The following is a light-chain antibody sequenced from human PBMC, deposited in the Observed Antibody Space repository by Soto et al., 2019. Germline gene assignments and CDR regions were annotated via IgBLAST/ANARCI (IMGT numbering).Light chain of an antibody. CDR2: DGI. V-gene: IGLV2-18*01. Sequence: QSALTQPPSVSGSPGQSVTISCTVTSSDVGDYEHVSWYQLAPGTAPKLLIYDGINRPSGVPYRFSGSKSGNKPSLTISGLQAAEEADDYCGLFTSSASWVFGGGTKLTVL. CDR1: SSDVGDYEH. CDR3: GLFTSSASWV. J-gene: IGLJ3*02.